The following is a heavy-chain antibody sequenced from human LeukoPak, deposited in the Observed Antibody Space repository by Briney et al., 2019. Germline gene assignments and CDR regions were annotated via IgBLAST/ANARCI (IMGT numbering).Heavy chain of an antibody. D-gene: IGHD6-13*01. CDR3: AKKKPGTADRFDY. Sequence: GESLRLSCAAAGFAFSRYGMHWVRQAPGKGLGWVAYMQFDAGNQRYADSVKGRFTISRDNSKNTLYLQMNTLKTEDTAAYYCAKKKPGTADRFDYWGKGPQVIVSS. J-gene: IGHJ4*02. CDR1: GFAFSRYG. CDR2: MQFDAGNQ. V-gene: IGHV3-30*02.